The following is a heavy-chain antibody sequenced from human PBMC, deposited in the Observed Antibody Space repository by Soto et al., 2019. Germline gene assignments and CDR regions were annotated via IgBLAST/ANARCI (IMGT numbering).Heavy chain of an antibody. CDR1: GDSFSSSSVT. CDR2: AYYRSKWYN. D-gene: IGHD1-26*01. V-gene: IGHV6-1*01. J-gene: IGHJ5*01. Sequence: PSQTLSLTCAISGDSFSSSSVTWNWIRQSPSRGLEWLGRAYYRSKWYNDYAESVKSRITINPDTSKNQLSLHLNSVTPEDTAVYYCVRLIGNSWLDFWGQGTLVTVSS. CDR3: VRLIGNSWLDF.